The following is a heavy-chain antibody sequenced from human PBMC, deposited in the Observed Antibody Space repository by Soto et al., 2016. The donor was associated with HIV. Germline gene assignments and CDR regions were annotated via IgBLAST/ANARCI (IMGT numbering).Heavy chain of an antibody. V-gene: IGHV4-61*01. D-gene: IGHD3-22*01. J-gene: IGHJ3*02. CDR3: ARDWRGWANYYDSRDAFDX. CDR2: IYYSGST. CDR1: GGSVSSGSYY. Sequence: QVQLQESGPGLVKPSETLSLTCSVSGGSVSSGSYYWSWIRQPPGKGLEWIGYIYYSGSTKYNPSLKSRVTISVDPSKNQFSLKLSSVTAADTAVYYCARDWRGWANYYDSRDAFDXWAKGTNGQPSL.